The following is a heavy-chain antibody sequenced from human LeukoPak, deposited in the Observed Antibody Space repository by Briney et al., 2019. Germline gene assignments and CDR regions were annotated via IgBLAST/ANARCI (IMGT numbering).Heavy chain of an antibody. CDR2: ISSSSSYI. D-gene: IGHD2-2*01. CDR3: ARSMHPTKYCSSTSCYGGDYYYYMDV. J-gene: IGHJ6*03. V-gene: IGHV3-21*01. Sequence: NSGGSLRLSCAASGFTFSNYEMNWVRQAPGKGLEWVSSISSSSSYIYYADSVKGRFTISRDNAKNSLYLQMNSLRAEDTAVYYCARSMHPTKYCSSTSCYGGDYYYYMDVWGKGTTVTVSS. CDR1: GFTFSNYE.